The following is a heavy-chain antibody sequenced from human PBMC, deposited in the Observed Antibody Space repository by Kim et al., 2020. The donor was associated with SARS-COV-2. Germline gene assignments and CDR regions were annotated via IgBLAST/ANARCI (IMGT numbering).Heavy chain of an antibody. CDR3: ARAGWNYFWAYGMDV. J-gene: IGHJ6*02. V-gene: IGHV4-61*01. CDR2: IYYSGST. D-gene: IGHD1-7*01. Sequence: SETLSLTCTVSGGSVSSGSYYWSWIRQPPGKGLEWIGYIYYSGSTNYNPSLKSRVTISVDTSKNQFSLKLSSVTAADTAVYYCARAGWNYFWAYGMDVWGQGTTVTVSS. CDR1: GGSVSSGSYY.